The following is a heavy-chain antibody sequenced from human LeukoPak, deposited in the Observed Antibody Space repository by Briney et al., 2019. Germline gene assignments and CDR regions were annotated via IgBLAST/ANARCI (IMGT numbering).Heavy chain of an antibody. Sequence: PGGSLRLSCAASGFPFSSYGMHWVRQAPGKGLEWVAVISYDGSNKYYADSVKGRFTISRDNSKNTLYLQMNSLRAEDTAVYYCARADCSGGSCYSSSYFDYWGQGTLVTVSS. CDR2: ISYDGSNK. D-gene: IGHD2-15*01. V-gene: IGHV3-30*19. CDR1: GFPFSSYG. CDR3: ARADCSGGSCYSSSYFDY. J-gene: IGHJ4*02.